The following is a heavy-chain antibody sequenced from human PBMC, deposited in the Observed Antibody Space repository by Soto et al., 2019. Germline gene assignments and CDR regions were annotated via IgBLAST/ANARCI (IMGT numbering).Heavy chain of an antibody. Sequence: ASETLSLTCAVYGGSFSGYYWSWIRQPPGKGLEWIGEINHSGSTNYNPSLKSRVTISVDTSKNQFSLKLSSVTAADTAVYYCARDRGGTIAARRGWFDSWGQGMLVTVSS. CDR3: ARDRGGTIAARRGWFDS. V-gene: IGHV4-34*01. CDR2: INHSGST. D-gene: IGHD6-6*01. J-gene: IGHJ5*01. CDR1: GGSFSGYY.